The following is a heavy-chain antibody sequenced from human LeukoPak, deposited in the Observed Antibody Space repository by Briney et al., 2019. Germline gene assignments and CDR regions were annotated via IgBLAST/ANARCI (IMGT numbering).Heavy chain of an antibody. V-gene: IGHV3-7*05. CDR1: GFTFSRYW. D-gene: IGHD3-10*01. Sequence: GESLRLSCAASGFTFSRYWMSWVRQAPGKGLEWVAYIKQDGSEKYYVDPVRGRITISRDNAKNSLYLQMNSLRAEDTAVYYCARVVSYYGSSYRLLDLWGRGTLVTVSS. J-gene: IGHJ2*01. CDR3: ARVVSYYGSSYRLLDL. CDR2: IKQDGSEK.